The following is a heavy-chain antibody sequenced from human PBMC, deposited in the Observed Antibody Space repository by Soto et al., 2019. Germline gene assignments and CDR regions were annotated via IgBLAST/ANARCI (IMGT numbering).Heavy chain of an antibody. J-gene: IGHJ6*02. CDR3: ARDSYSGSYYGYYYYGMDV. CDR1: GGTFSSYA. Sequence: ASVNVSCKASGGTFSSYAISWVRQAPGQGLEWMGGIIPIFGTANYAQKFQGRVTITADESTSTAYMELSSLRSEDTAVYYCARDSYSGSYYGYYYYGMDVWGQGTTVTVSS. D-gene: IGHD1-26*01. CDR2: IIPIFGTA. V-gene: IGHV1-69*13.